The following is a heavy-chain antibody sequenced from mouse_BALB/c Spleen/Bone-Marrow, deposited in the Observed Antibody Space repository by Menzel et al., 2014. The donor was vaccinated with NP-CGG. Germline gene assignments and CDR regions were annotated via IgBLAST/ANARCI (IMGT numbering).Heavy chain of an antibody. Sequence: EVKLVESGGDLVKPGGSLKLSCAASELTYSSYGMSWVRQTPDKRLEWVATISGGDAYTYYPDSVMGRFTISRDSAKNILYLQMSSLKSEDTAMYYCGRGDGSMDYWGQGTSVTVSS. CDR2: ISGGDAYT. J-gene: IGHJ4*01. V-gene: IGHV5-6*01. CDR1: ELTYSSYG. D-gene: IGHD3-3*01. CDR3: GRGDGSMDY.